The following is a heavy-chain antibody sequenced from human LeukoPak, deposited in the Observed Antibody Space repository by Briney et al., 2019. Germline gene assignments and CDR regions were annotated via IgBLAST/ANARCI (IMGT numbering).Heavy chain of an antibody. J-gene: IGHJ3*02. V-gene: IGHV1-46*01. CDR1: GGTFSSYA. D-gene: IGHD2/OR15-2a*01. CDR3: ARDEAFRDPFAFDI. CDR2: INPSGGST. Sequence: ASVKVSCKASGGTFSSYAISWVRQAPGQGLEWMGIINPSGGSTSYAQKFQGRVTMTRDTSTSTVYMELSSLRSEDTAVYYCARDEAFRDPFAFDIWGQGTMVTVSS.